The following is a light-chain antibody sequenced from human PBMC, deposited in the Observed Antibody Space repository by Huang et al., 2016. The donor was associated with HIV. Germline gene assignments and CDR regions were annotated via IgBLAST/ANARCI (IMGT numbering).Light chain of an antibody. Sequence: DIQMTQSPSTLSASVGDRVTITCRASQSISSWFAWYQQKPGKAPNLLIYKASSVESGVPSRFSGSGSGTEFTLTISSLQPDDFAAYYCQQYNSLAWTFGQGTKVEIK. J-gene: IGKJ1*01. CDR3: QQYNSLAWT. V-gene: IGKV1-5*03. CDR2: KAS. CDR1: QSISSW.